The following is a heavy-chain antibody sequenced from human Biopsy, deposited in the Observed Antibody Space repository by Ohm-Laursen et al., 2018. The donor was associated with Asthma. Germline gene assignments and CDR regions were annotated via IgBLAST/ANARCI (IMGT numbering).Heavy chain of an antibody. D-gene: IGHD3-9*01. CDR1: GYTFINYA. J-gene: IGHJ3*02. Sequence: SSVKVSCKASGYTFINYAIHWVRQAPGHSLEWMGWINAANGNTKYSQKFQGRLTISRDTSASTAYMDLSSLRSEDTAVYYCSRTYFDFLTGQVHDAFAMWGQGTMVTVSS. CDR2: INAANGNT. CDR3: SRTYFDFLTGQVHDAFAM. V-gene: IGHV1-3*01.